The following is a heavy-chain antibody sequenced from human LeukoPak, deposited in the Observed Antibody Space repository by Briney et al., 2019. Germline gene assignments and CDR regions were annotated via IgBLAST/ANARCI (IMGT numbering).Heavy chain of an antibody. CDR1: GGTFSSYA. V-gene: IGHV1-69*05. CDR3: ARDAGPNGHTDLPLDY. CDR2: IIPIFGTA. J-gene: IGHJ4*02. Sequence: SVKVSCKASGGTFSSYAISWERQAPGQGLEWMGGIIPIFGTANYAQKFQGRVTITTDESTSTAYMELSSLRSEDTAAYYCARDAGPNGHTDLPLDYRGQGTLVTGSS. D-gene: IGHD5-24*01.